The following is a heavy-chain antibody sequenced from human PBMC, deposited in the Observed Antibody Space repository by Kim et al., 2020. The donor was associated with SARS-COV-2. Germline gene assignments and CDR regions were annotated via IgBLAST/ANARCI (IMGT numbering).Heavy chain of an antibody. J-gene: IGHJ5*02. CDR1: GGSISSPTYY. Sequence: SETLSLTCTVSGGSISSPTYYWGWIRQPPGKGLEWIGSIFYSGSTYYNPSLKSRLTISVQTSKNEFSLNLSSVTAADTAVYDCVRQKLVRSRWFDPWGQGTLVTVSS. V-gene: IGHV4-39*01. CDR3: VRQKLVRSRWFDP. CDR2: IFYSGST. D-gene: IGHD6-13*01.